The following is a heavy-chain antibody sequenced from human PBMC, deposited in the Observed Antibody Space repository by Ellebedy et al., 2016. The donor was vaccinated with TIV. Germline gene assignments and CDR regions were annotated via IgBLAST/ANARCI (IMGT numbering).Heavy chain of an antibody. CDR2: ISHSGRT. D-gene: IGHD5-18*01. Sequence: SETLSLTCTVSGDSISSFYWSWIRQSPGNGLEWIGYISHSGRTKYNPSLKSRPTITADVSKSQFSLRLSSVTAADTAVYYCARTGYSSNFDHWGQGTLVTVSS. V-gene: IGHV4-59*01. J-gene: IGHJ4*02. CDR3: ARTGYSSNFDH. CDR1: GDSISSFY.